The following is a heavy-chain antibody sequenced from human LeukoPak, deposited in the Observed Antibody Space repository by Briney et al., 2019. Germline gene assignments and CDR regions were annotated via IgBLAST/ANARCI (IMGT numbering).Heavy chain of an antibody. CDR3: ASLEGTVTTLYYYYYYMDV. J-gene: IGHJ6*03. Sequence: SETLSLTCTVSGGSISSYYWSWIRQPPGKGLEWIGYIYYSGSTNYNPSLKSRVTISVDTSKNQFSLKLSSVTAADTAVYYCASLEGTVTTLYYYYYYMDVWGKGTTVTVSS. D-gene: IGHD4-11*01. CDR2: IYYSGST. CDR1: GGSISSYY. V-gene: IGHV4-59*08.